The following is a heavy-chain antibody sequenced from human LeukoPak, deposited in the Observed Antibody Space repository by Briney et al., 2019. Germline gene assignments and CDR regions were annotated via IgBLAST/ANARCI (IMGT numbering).Heavy chain of an antibody. V-gene: IGHV3-23*01. J-gene: IGHJ4*02. CDR1: GFTFSSYA. CDR2: ISGSGGST. Sequence: GGSLRLSCAASGFTFSSYAMSWVRQAPGKGLEWVSAISGSGGSTYYADSVKGRFTISRDNSKNTLYPQMSSLRAEDTAVYYCAKDIVDTAMVLDYWGQGTLVTVSS. CDR3: AKDIVDTAMVLDY. D-gene: IGHD5-18*01.